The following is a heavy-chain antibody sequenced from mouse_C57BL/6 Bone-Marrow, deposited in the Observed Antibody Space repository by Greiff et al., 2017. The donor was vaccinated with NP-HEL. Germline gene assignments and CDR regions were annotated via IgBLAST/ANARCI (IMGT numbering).Heavy chain of an antibody. CDR1: GYTFTSYW. CDR2: INPSSGYT. J-gene: IGHJ1*03. D-gene: IGHD2-3*01. Sequence: VMLVESGAELAKPGASVKLSCKASGYTFTSYWMHWVKQRPGQGLEWIGYINPSSGYTKYNQKFKDKATLTADKSSSTAYMQLSSLTYEDSAVYYCARPLDGYSRGGYFDVWGTGTTVTVSS. CDR3: ARPLDGYSRGGYFDV. V-gene: IGHV1-7*01.